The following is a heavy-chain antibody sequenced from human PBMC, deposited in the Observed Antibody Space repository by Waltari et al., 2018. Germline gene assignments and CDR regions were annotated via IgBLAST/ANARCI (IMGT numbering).Heavy chain of an antibody. CDR3: ATPLHKWLARYYGMDV. CDR2: FDPEDGET. V-gene: IGHV1-24*01. D-gene: IGHD3-22*01. J-gene: IGHJ6*02. Sequence: QVQLVQSGAEVKKPGASVRVPCKVSGYPLPDFSFHWVRQAPGKGLEWMGGFDPEDGETIYAQKFQGRVTMTEDTSTDTAYMELSSLRSEDTAVYYCATPLHKWLARYYGMDVWGQGTTVTVSS. CDR1: GYPLPDFS.